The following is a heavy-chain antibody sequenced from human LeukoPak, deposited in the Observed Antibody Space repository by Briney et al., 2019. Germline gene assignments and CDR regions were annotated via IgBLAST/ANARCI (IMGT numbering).Heavy chain of an antibody. CDR1: GFTFSNYW. CDR3: AKLSWSSDFDY. D-gene: IGHD2/OR15-2a*01. V-gene: IGHV3-74*01. CDR2: MNSDGSTT. J-gene: IGHJ4*02. Sequence: PGGSLRLSCAASGFTFSNYWMYWVRQAPGKGLVWVSRMNSDGSTTNYADSVKGRFTISRDNAKNTLHLQMSSLRAEDTAVYYCAKLSWSSDFDYWGQGTLVTVSS.